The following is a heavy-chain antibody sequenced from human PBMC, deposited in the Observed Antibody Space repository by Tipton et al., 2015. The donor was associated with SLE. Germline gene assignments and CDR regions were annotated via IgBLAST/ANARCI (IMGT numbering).Heavy chain of an antibody. CDR2: KHRSGIT. J-gene: IGHJ5*02. Sequence: SLRLSCAASGFALSSYDMSWVRQAPGRGLEWVSAKHRSGITSYADSVKGRITIFRDDSKNTMYLQMESLRVEDTAVYYCARDNSDKESWWWFDPWGQGTLVTVSS. V-gene: IGHV3-23*01. CDR1: GFALSSYD. CDR3: ARDNSDKESWWWFDP. D-gene: IGHD3-16*01.